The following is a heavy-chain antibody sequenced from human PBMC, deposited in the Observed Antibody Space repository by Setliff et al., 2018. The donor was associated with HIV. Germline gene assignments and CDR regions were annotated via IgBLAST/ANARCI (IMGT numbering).Heavy chain of an antibody. CDR1: GFTFDDYA. D-gene: IGHD6-19*01. CDR2: IRWDIGTK. Sequence: PGGSLRLSCAASGFTFDDYAMHWVRQAPGKGLEWVSGIRWDIGTKQYAASVRGRFTISRDNAKNSLYLEMNSLRPEDSAFYYCVKGKRSDSTSGWGYYLDAWGKGTTVTVSS. J-gene: IGHJ6*03. CDR3: VKGKRSDSTSGWGYYLDA. V-gene: IGHV3-9*01.